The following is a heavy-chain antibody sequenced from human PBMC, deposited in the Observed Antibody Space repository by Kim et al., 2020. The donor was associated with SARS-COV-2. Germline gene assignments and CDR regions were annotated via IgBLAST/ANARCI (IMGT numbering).Heavy chain of an antibody. D-gene: IGHD4-17*01. CDR1: GGSFSGYY. CDR3: ARGGYGDYGWSAQFYYFDY. J-gene: IGHJ4*02. CDR2: INHSGST. Sequence: SETLSLTCAVYGGSFSGYYWSWIRQPPGKGLEWIGEINHSGSTNYNPSLKSRVTISVDTSKNQFSLKLSSVTYADTAVYYCARGGYGDYGWSAQFYYFDYWGQGTLVTVSS. V-gene: IGHV4-34*01.